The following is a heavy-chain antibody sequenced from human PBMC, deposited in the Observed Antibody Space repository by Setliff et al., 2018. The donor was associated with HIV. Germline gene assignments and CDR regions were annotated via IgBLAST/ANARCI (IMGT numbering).Heavy chain of an antibody. CDR3: ARSRITFGGGIDTIEY. CDR1: GYSFSGYY. D-gene: IGHD3-16*02. CDR2: INPNSGGT. J-gene: IGHJ4*02. V-gene: IGHV1-2*02. Sequence: ASVKVSCKASGYSFSGYYMHWVRQAPGQGLEWMGWINPNSGGTDYAQNFQGRVTMTRDTSISTGFMELSGLTSDDTAFYFCARSRITFGGGIDTIEYWGQGTLVTVSS.